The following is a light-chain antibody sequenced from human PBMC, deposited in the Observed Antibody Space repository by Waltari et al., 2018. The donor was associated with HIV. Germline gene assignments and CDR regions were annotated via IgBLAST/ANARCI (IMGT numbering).Light chain of an antibody. J-gene: IGLJ3*02. Sequence: QSVLTQPPSASGTPGHSVTISCSGSTYNIGSTSVYLYQQLPGTLPNLLLSLNNQQPSGVPYRFSGSKAGTSASLAISGLRAEDEADYYCAAWDASLSAWVFGGGTKLTVL. CDR1: TYNIGSTS. CDR3: AAWDASLSAWV. CDR2: LNN. V-gene: IGLV1-47*01.